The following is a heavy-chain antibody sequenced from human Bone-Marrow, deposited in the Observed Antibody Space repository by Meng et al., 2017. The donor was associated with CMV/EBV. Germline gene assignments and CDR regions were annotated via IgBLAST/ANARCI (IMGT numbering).Heavy chain of an antibody. Sequence: ASVKVSCKVSGYNFAELPINWVRQAPEKGLEWMGGFDPDEGETLYAQKFQGRVTITADKSTRTAYMELSSLGSEDTAVYYCAREPRIFGSGGFDPWGQGTLVTVSS. J-gene: IGHJ5*02. D-gene: IGHD3-3*02. CDR3: AREPRIFGSGGFDP. V-gene: IGHV1-24*01. CDR2: FDPDEGET. CDR1: GYNFAELP.